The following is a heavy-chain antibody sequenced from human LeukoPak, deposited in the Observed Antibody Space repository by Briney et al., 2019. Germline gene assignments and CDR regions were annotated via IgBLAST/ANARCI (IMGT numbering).Heavy chain of an antibody. V-gene: IGHV3-30*04. CDR3: ARDPGIAAAGTVGYFDS. Sequence: GGSLRLSCAASGFTFSGYAIHWVRQAPGKGLEWVAVISYDGSNKFYADSVKGRFTISRDNSNNTLYLQMNSLRAEDTAIYYCARDPGIAAAGTVGYFDSWGQGILVTVSS. CDR1: GFTFSGYA. CDR2: ISYDGSNK. J-gene: IGHJ4*02. D-gene: IGHD6-13*01.